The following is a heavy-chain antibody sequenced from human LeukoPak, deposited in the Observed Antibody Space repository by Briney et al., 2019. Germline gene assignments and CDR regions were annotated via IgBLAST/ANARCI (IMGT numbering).Heavy chain of an antibody. D-gene: IGHD6-13*01. CDR1: GFTFSSYG. CDR3: AKRKQIAAALDY. Sequence: PGGSLRLSCAASGFTFSSYGMHWVRQAPGKGLEWVSAISGSGGSTYYADSVKGRFTISRDNSKNTLYLQMNSLRAEDTAVYYCAKRKQIAAALDYWGQGTLVTVSS. CDR2: ISGSGGST. V-gene: IGHV3-23*01. J-gene: IGHJ4*02.